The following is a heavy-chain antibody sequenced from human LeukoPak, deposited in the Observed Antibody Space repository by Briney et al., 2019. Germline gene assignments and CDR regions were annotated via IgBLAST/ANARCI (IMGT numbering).Heavy chain of an antibody. CDR1: EFTFSSYT. D-gene: IGHD3-16*02. CDR2: ISYDGSNK. Sequence: GGSLRLSCAASEFTFSSYTMHWVRQAPGKGLEWVAFISYDGSNKDYADSVKGRFTVSRDNSKNTLFLQMNSLRAEDTAVYYCAKEMITFGGVILTDYWGQGTLVTVSS. J-gene: IGHJ4*02. CDR3: AKEMITFGGVILTDY. V-gene: IGHV3-30*04.